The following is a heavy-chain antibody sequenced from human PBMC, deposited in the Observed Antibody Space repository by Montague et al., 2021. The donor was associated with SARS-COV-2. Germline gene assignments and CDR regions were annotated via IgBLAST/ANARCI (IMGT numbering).Heavy chain of an antibody. CDR2: IYYAGST. CDR1: WPRQQWYSL. D-gene: IGHD2-8*02. Sequence: SETPVPHMHCLWWPRQQWYSLLELDPAGPEKGLEWIGYIYYAGSTNYNPSLQSRVTISVDTSKNQFSLRLSSVTAADTAIYYCARMGPSQYCPGGECYSWVRDWFDPWGQGTPVIVSS. CDR3: ARMGPSQYCPGGECYSWVRDWFDP. J-gene: IGHJ5*02. V-gene: IGHV4-61*01.